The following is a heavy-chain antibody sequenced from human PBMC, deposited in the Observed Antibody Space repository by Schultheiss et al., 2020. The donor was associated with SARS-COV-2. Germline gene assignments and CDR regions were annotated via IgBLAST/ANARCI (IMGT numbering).Heavy chain of an antibody. Sequence: GGSLILSCAASGFTVSSNYMSWVRQAPGKGLEWVSVIYSGGSTYYADSVKGRFTISRDNAKNSLYLQMNSLRAEDTAVYYCARVKDDYYYYYGMDVWGQGTTVTVSS. CDR1: GFTVSSNY. CDR3: ARVKDDYYYYYGMDV. V-gene: IGHV3-53*01. J-gene: IGHJ6*02. CDR2: IYSGGST.